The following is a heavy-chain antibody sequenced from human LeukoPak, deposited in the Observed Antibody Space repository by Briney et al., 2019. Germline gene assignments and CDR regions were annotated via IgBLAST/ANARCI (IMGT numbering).Heavy chain of an antibody. CDR1: GFTFRTYG. CDR3: VRGRSAIDY. CDR2: IKNDGSED. J-gene: IGHJ4*02. V-gene: IGHV3-7*04. Sequence: GGSLRLSCAASGFTFRTYGMNWVRQAPGKGLEWAANIKNDGSEDHYVSSVEGRFTISRDNNKNSLYLQLNSLRPEDTAVYYCVRGRSAIDYWGQGTRVTVSS.